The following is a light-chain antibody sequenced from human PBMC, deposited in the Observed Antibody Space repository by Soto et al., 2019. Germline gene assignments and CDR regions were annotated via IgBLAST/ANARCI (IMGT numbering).Light chain of an antibody. CDR3: QQLYT. CDR2: GAS. J-gene: IGKJ2*01. V-gene: IGKV3-20*01. CDR1: QSVSSSY. Sequence: EIVLTQSPGTLSLSPGERATLSCRASQSVSSSYLAWYQQKPGQAPRLLIYGASSRATGIPDRFSGSGSGTDFTLTISRLEPEDFAVYYCQQLYTFGQGTKLVIK.